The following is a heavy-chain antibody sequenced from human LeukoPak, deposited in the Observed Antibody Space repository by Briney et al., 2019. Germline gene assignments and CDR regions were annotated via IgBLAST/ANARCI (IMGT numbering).Heavy chain of an antibody. CDR1: GGSFSSRSNY. CDR3: AKGRDTLVRGVIITTRFDN. Sequence: AETLSLTCTVSGGSFSSRSNYWAWIRQAPGKGLEWVAGISGSGGTTYYADSVKGRLTVSRDNSKNTLYLQMHSLRAEDTAVYYCAKGRDTLVRGVIITTRFDNWGQGTLVTVSS. CDR2: ISGSGGTT. D-gene: IGHD3-10*01. V-gene: IGHV3-23*01. J-gene: IGHJ4*02.